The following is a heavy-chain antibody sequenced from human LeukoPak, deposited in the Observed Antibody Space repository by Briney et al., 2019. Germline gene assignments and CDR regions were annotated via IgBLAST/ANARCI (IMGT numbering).Heavy chain of an antibody. CDR1: GFTLSSYS. J-gene: IGHJ4*02. D-gene: IGHD4-11*01. Sequence: GGSLRLSCAASGFTLSSYSMNWVRQAPGKGLEWVSSISSSSYIYYADSVKGRFTISRDNAKNSLYLQMNSLRAEDTAVYYCARPPMGVDYIYFDYWGQGTLVTVSS. CDR2: ISSSSYI. V-gene: IGHV3-21*01. CDR3: ARPPMGVDYIYFDY.